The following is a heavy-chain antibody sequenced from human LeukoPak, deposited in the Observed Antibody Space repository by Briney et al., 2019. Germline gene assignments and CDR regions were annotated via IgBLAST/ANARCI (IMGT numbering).Heavy chain of an antibody. D-gene: IGHD3-22*01. CDR3: ARGGVITTVAFDI. J-gene: IGHJ3*02. V-gene: IGHV4-59*01. Sequence: PSETLSLTCTVSGGSISSYYWSWIRQPPGKGLEWIGYIYYSGSTNYNPSLKSRVTISVDTSKNQFSLKLSSVTAADTAVYYCARGGVITTVAFDIWGQGTMVTVSS. CDR2: IYYSGST. CDR1: GGSISSYY.